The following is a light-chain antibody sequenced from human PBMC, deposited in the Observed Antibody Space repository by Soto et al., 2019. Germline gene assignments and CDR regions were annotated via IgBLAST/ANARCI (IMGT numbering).Light chain of an antibody. V-gene: IGKV3D-7*01. CDR3: QQDYNLPWT. CDR2: GAS. CDR1: QSVSSSY. Sequence: EIVMTQSPATLSLCPGERATLSCRASQSVSSSYLSWYQQKPGQAPRLLIYGASTRATGIPARFSGSGSGTDFTLTISSLQPEDFAVYYCQQDYNLPWTFGQGTKVDIK. J-gene: IGKJ1*01.